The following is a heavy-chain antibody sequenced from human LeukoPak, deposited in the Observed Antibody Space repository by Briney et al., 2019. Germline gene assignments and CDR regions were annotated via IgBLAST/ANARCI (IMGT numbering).Heavy chain of an antibody. D-gene: IGHD6-13*01. J-gene: IGHJ4*02. CDR1: GFTFSSYA. CDR2: ISFDGTDA. CDR3: ARLAAAGTELDY. V-gene: IGHV3-30*04. Sequence: GGSLRLSCAASGFTFSSYAIHWVRQAPGKGLEWVAVISFDGTDAFYADSVKGRFTISRDNAKNSLYLQMNSLRAEDTAVYYCARLAAAGTELDYWGQGTLVTVSS.